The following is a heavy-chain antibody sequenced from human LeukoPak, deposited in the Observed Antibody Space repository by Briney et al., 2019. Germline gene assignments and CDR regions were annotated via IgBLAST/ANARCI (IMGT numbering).Heavy chain of an antibody. J-gene: IGHJ6*04. CDR3: AREVRGGASSRLLEGVDYYYGMDV. CDR1: GYTFTSYY. CDR2: INPSGGST. Sequence: GASVKVSCKASGYTFTSYYMHWVRQAPGQGLEWMGIINPSGGSTSYAQKFQGRVTMTRDTSTSTVYMELSSLRSEDTAVYYCAREVRGGASSRLLEGVDYYYGMDVWGKGTPVTVSS. D-gene: IGHD2-15*01. V-gene: IGHV1-46*01.